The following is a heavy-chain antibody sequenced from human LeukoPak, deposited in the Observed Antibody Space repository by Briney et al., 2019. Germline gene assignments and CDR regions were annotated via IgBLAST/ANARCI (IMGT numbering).Heavy chain of an antibody. CDR1: GXSISSSGYY. CDR2: IYYSGTT. J-gene: IGHJ4*02. V-gene: IGHV4-31*03. CDR3: AREDYYDSSGYLDY. Sequence: KPSQTLSLTCTVSGXSISSSGYYWSWLRQHPGEGLEWIGYIYYSGTTYYNPSLKSRVTISVDTSKNQFSLKLFSVTAADTAVYYCAREDYYDSSGYLDYWGQGTLVTVSS. D-gene: IGHD3-22*01.